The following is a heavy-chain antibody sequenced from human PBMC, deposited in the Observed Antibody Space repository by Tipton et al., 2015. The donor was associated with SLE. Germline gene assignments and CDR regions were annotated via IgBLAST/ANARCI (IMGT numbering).Heavy chain of an antibody. D-gene: IGHD2-8*02. CDR1: GYRFTSHW. J-gene: IGHJ4*02. V-gene: IGHV5-51*01. Sequence: QSGPEVKEPGESLKISCKGSGYRFTSHWIAWVRQMPGKGLEWMGIIYPGDSDTRYSPSFQGQVTISVDKSISTAYLQWSSLQASDTAMYYCARHATEVTGGDYWGQGTLVTVSS. CDR3: ARHATEVTGGDY. CDR2: IYPGDSDT.